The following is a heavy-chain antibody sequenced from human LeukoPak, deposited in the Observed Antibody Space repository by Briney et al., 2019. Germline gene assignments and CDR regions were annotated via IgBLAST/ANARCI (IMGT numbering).Heavy chain of an antibody. CDR1: GFTFSSYA. CDR2: ISGSGGST. CDR3: AKDKTYYYDSSGYYFS. J-gene: IGHJ5*02. Sequence: PGGSLRLSCAASGFTFSSYAMSWVRQAPGKGLEWVSAISGSGGSTYYADSVKGRFTISRDNSKNTLYPQMNSLRAEDTAVYYCAKDKTYYYDSSGYYFSWGQGTLVTVSS. D-gene: IGHD3-22*01. V-gene: IGHV3-23*01.